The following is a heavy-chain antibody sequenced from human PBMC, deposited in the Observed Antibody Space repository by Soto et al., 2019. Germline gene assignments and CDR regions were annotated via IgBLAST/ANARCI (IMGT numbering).Heavy chain of an antibody. V-gene: IGHV4-39*01. J-gene: IGHJ6*02. D-gene: IGHD6-19*01. Sequence: QLQLQESGRGLVKPSETLSLTCTVSGGSISSSSYYWGWIRQPPGKGLEWIGSIYYSGSTYYNPSLKSRVTISVDTSKNQFSLKLSSVTAADTAVYYCARQVNSSGGYYYYYGMDVWGQGTTVTVSS. CDR3: ARQVNSSGGYYYYYGMDV. CDR1: GGSISSSSYY. CDR2: IYYSGST.